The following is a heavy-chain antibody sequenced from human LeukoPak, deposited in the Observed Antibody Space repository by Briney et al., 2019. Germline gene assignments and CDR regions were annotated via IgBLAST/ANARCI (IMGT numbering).Heavy chain of an antibody. D-gene: IGHD3-10*01. CDR1: RYTLPQLS. Sequence: VSVNVSCKVSRYTLPQLSMQWLRQAPRDPREGMGGFYPEDGETIYAPQSQAKVTMTEDPSKDTAHVELRSLSSDHPAHYYCATHMVLGFTDAFDIWGQGTMVTVSS. J-gene: IGHJ3*02. CDR3: ATHMVLGFTDAFDI. CDR2: FYPEDGET. V-gene: IGHV1-24*01.